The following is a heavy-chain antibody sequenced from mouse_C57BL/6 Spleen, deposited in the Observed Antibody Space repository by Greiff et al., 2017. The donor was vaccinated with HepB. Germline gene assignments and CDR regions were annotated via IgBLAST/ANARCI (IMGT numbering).Heavy chain of an antibody. D-gene: IGHD1-1*01. J-gene: IGHJ2*01. CDR1: GYTFTSYG. CDR3: ARDTAVVAGNY. Sequence: QVQLKQSGAELARPGASVKLSCKASGYTFTSYGISWVKQRTGQGLEWIGEIYPRSGNTYYNEKLKGKATLTADKSSSTAYMELRSLTSEDSAVYFCARDTAVVAGNYWGQSTTLTVSS. CDR2: IYPRSGNT. V-gene: IGHV1-81*01.